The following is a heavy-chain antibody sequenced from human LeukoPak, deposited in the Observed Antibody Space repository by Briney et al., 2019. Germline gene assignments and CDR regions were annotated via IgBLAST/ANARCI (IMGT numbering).Heavy chain of an antibody. CDR2: IYYSGST. J-gene: IGHJ6*02. CDR1: GGSISSYY. D-gene: IGHD3-10*01. V-gene: IGHV4-59*01. Sequence: SETLSLTCTVSGGSISSYYWSWIRQPPGKGLEWIGYIYYSGSTNYNPSLKSRVTISVDTSKNQFSLKLSSVTAADTAVYYCETVLNSWVRGVLEGMEVWGQGPMTPVS. CDR3: ETVLNSWVRGVLEGMEV.